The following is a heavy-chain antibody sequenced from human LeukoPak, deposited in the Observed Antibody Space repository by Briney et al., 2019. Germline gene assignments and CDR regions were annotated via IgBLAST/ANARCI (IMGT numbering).Heavy chain of an antibody. CDR1: GGSISSGGYY. CDR3: ARGVGEQLALYFDY. D-gene: IGHD6-6*01. J-gene: IGHJ4*02. V-gene: IGHV4-31*03. Sequence: PSQTLSLTCTVSGGSISSGGYYWSWIRQHPGKGLEWIGYIYYSGSTYYNPSLKSRVTISVDTSKNQFSLKLSSVTAADTAVYYCARGVGEQLALYFDYWGQGTLVTVSS. CDR2: IYYSGST.